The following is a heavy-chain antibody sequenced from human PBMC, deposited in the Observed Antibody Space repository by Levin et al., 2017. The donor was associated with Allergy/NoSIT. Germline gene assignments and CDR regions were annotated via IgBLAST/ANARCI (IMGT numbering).Heavy chain of an antibody. CDR1: GFTFDDYA. D-gene: IGHD3-10*01. J-gene: IGHJ3*02. CDR2: LLFPLFRI. CDR3: ARDNIGLPDAFDI. Sequence: SLRLSCAASGFTFDDYAMHWVRQAPGKGLEWLSFLLFPLFRIFSSSSFKGRFTISRDNAKNSLYLQMNSLRTEDTALYYCARDNIGLPDAFDIWGQGTMVIVSS. V-gene: IGHV3-9*01.